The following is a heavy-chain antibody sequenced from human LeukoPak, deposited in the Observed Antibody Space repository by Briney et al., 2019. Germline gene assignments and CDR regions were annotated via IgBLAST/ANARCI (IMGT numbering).Heavy chain of an antibody. CDR3: ASQPLNYYDSSGYPGGI. D-gene: IGHD3-22*01. J-gene: IGHJ3*02. V-gene: IGHV3-74*01. Sequence: GGSLRLSCAASGFTFSSYGMSWVRQAPGKGLEWVSRINSDGSSTSYADSVKGRFTISRDNAKNTLYLQMNSLRAEDTAVYYCASQPLNYYDSSGYPGGIWGQGTMVTVSS. CDR2: INSDGSST. CDR1: GFTFSSYG.